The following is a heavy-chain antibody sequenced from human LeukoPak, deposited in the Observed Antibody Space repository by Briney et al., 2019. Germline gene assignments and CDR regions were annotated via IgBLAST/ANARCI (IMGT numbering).Heavy chain of an antibody. D-gene: IGHD6-19*01. Sequence: GGSLRLSCAASGFTFDDYGMGWVRQAPGKGLEWVALIWYDGSNKYYADSVKGRFTISRDNSKNTLYLQMNSLRAEDTSVYYCARDLGGIAVAGTLGAFDYWGQGTLVTVSS. V-gene: IGHV3-33*08. CDR3: ARDLGGIAVAGTLGAFDY. CDR1: GFTFDDYG. J-gene: IGHJ4*02. CDR2: IWYDGSNK.